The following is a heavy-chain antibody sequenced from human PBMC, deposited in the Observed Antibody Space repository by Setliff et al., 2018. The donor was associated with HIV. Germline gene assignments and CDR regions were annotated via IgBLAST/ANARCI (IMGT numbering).Heavy chain of an antibody. CDR2: IIPILGIA. CDR3: ARDVPTGDLDY. Sequence: SVKVSCKASGGTFSSYAISWVRQAPGQGLEWMGEIIPILGIANYAQKFQGRVTITTDESTSTVYMELSSLRSEDTAVYYCARDVPTGDLDYWGQGTLVTVSS. J-gene: IGHJ4*02. D-gene: IGHD7-27*01. V-gene: IGHV1-69*10. CDR1: GGTFSSYA.